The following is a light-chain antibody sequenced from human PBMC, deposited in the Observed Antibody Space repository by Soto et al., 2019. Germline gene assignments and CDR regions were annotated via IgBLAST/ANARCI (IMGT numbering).Light chain of an antibody. CDR3: SSDTSSSNWV. CDR1: SSDVGGYNY. CDR2: DVS. J-gene: IGLJ3*02. Sequence: QSALTQPASVSGSPGQSITISCTGTSSDVGGYNYVYWYQQHPGKAPKLMIYDVSNRPSGVSNRFSGSKSGNTASLTISGLQDEDEAYYYCSSDTSSSNWVFGGGTKVTVL. V-gene: IGLV2-14*01.